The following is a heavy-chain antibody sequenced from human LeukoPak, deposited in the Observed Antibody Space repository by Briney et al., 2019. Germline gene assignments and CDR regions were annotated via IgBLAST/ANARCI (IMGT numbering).Heavy chain of an antibody. CDR2: ISSSSSTI. V-gene: IGHV3-48*04. CDR1: GFTFSSYS. D-gene: IGHD1-26*01. CDR3: ARDRGGGYSAIDY. J-gene: IGHJ4*02. Sequence: GGSLRLSCAASGFTFSSYSMSWVRQAPGKGLEWVSFISSSSSTIYYADSVKGRFTISRDNAKNSLYLQMNSLRAEDTAVYYCARDRGGGYSAIDYWGQGTLVTVSS.